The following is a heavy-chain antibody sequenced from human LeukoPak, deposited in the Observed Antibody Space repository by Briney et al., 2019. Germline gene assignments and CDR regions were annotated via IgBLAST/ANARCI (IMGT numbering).Heavy chain of an antibody. CDR3: AKDNSGSFDC. CDR2: ISGDGASI. CDR1: GFSSDDYG. V-gene: IGHV3-43*02. Sequence: GGCLRLSCATSGFSSDDYGMHWVRQAPGKGLEWVSFISGDGASIYYADSVKGRFTLSRDNSKNSLSLQMTSLTTEDTALYYCAKDNSGSFDCWGQGTLVTVSS. J-gene: IGHJ4*02. D-gene: IGHD6-19*01.